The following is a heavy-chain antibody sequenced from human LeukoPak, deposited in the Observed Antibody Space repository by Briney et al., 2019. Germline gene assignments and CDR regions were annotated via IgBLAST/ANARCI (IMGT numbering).Heavy chain of an antibody. CDR1: GFTFSSYA. D-gene: IGHD6-13*01. V-gene: IGHV3-30-3*01. J-gene: IGHJ4*02. CDR3: ARDWQQLVFDY. CDR2: ISYDGSNK. Sequence: PGGSLRLSCAASGFTFSSYAMHWVRQAPGKGLEWVAVISYDGSNKYYADSVKGRFTISRDNSKNTLYLQMNSLRVEDTAVYYCARDWQQLVFDYWGQGTLVTVSS.